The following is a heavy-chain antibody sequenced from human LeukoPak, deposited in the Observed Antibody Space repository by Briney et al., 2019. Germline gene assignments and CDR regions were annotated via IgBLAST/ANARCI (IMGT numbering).Heavy chain of an antibody. Sequence: GRSLRLSCAASGFTFSSYGMHWVRQAPGKGLEWVAVISYDGSNKYYADSVKGRFTISRDNSKNTLYLQMNSLRAEDTAVYYCAKDRDTAMVTRGYYFDYWGQGTLVTVSS. V-gene: IGHV3-30*18. CDR2: ISYDGSNK. CDR1: GFTFSSYG. CDR3: AKDRDTAMVTRGYYFDY. D-gene: IGHD5-18*01. J-gene: IGHJ4*02.